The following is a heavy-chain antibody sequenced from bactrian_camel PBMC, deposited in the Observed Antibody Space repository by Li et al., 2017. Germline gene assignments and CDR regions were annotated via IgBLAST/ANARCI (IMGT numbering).Heavy chain of an antibody. Sequence: HVQLVESGGGSVQAGGSLRLSCVASGNTSYNYDMSWYRQAPGKEREFVSSIDSDGISSYSDSVKGRFTISRDHTKNSLTLRMNNLKPEDTAIYYCAVDPKVPPYVCSSASSWGSLYTSWGQGTQVTVS. CDR3: AVDPKVPPYVCSSASSWGSLYTS. D-gene: IGHD6*01. CDR2: IDSDGIS. CDR1: GNTSYNYD. J-gene: IGHJ6*01. V-gene: IGHV3S53*01.